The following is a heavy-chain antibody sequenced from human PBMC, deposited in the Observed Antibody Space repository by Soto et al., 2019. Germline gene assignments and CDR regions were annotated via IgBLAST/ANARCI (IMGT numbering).Heavy chain of an antibody. J-gene: IGHJ4*02. CDR3: ARGLLGHPMGFDY. D-gene: IGHD4-17*01. Sequence: EVQLVESGGGLVQPGGSLRLSCAASGFTFSSYDMHWVRQATGKGLEWVSAIGTAGDTYYPGSVKGRFTISRENAKNSLYLQMNSLRAGDTAVYYCARGLLGHPMGFDYWGQGTLVTVSS. V-gene: IGHV3-13*01. CDR1: GFTFSSYD. CDR2: IGTAGDT.